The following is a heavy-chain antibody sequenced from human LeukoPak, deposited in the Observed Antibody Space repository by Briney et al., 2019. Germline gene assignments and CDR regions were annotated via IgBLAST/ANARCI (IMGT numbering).Heavy chain of an antibody. D-gene: IGHD7-27*01. V-gene: IGHV1-69*05. J-gene: IGHJ4*02. CDR2: IIPIFGTA. CDR3: ARDNWEKSTYFDY. CDR1: GGTFSSYA. Sequence: ASVKVSCKASGGTFSSYAISWVRQAPGQGLEWMGGIIPIFGTANYAQKFQGRVTITTDESTSTAYMELSSLRSEDTAVYYCARDNWEKSTYFDYWGQGTLVTVSS.